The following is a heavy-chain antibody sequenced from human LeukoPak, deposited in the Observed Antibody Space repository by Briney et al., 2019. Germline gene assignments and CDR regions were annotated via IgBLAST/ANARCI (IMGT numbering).Heavy chain of an antibody. D-gene: IGHD4-11*01. Sequence: GESLKISCKGSGYSFTNYWIGWVRQMPGKGLEWMGIIYPGDSDIRYSPSFQGQVIISADKPISTAYLQWCSLTASDTAMYYCARSPSVTAIYYFDYWGQGTLVTVSS. CDR1: GYSFTNYW. V-gene: IGHV5-51*04. J-gene: IGHJ4*02. CDR3: ARSPSVTAIYYFDY. CDR2: IYPGDSDI.